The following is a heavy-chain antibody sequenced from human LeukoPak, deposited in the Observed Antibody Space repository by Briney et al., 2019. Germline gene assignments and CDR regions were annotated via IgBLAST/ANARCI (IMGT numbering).Heavy chain of an antibody. J-gene: IGHJ4*02. CDR3: ARVADYCSGGSCYDF. D-gene: IGHD2-15*01. CDR1: GFTFSSYG. CDR2: IRYDGSNK. Sequence: GGSLRLSCAASGFTFSSYGMHWVRQAPGKGLEWVAFIRYDGSNKYFADSVKGRFTISRDNSKNTLYLQMNSLRAEDTAVYYCARVADYCSGGSCYDFWGQGTLVTVSS. V-gene: IGHV3-30*02.